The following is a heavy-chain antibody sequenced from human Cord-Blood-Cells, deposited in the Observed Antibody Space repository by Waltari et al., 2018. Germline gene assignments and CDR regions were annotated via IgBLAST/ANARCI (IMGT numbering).Heavy chain of an antibody. CDR1: GGSISSYY. J-gene: IGHJ4*02. CDR2: IYYSGST. D-gene: IGHD3-9*01. V-gene: IGHV4-59*01. CDR3: ARVSPAAYYDILTGYFDY. Sequence: QVQLQESGPGLVKPSETLSLTCTVSGGSISSYYWSWIRQPPGQGLEWIGYIYYSGSTNYNPSLKSRVTISVDTYKNQFSLKLSSVTAADTAVYYCARVSPAAYYDILTGYFDYWGQGTLVTVSS.